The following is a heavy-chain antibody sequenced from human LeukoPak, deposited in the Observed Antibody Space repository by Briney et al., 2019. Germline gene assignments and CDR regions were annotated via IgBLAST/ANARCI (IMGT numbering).Heavy chain of an antibody. V-gene: IGHV3-23*01. J-gene: IGHJ4*02. Sequence: PGGSLRLSCAASGFTFRNYTMTWVRQAPGKGLEWVSAISGSGGSTYYADSVKGRFTISRDNSKDTLYLQMNSLRAEDTAVYYCAKEVGATPYFDYWGQGTLVTVSS. CDR2: ISGSGGST. D-gene: IGHD1-26*01. CDR1: GFTFRNYT. CDR3: AKEVGATPYFDY.